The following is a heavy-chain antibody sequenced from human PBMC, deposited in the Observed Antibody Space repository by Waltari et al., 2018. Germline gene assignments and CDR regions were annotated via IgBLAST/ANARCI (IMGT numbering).Heavy chain of an antibody. J-gene: IGHJ4*02. CDR2: NIRSGHI. CDR1: GDSVISGTYF. Sequence: QVQLQESGPGRVKSSETLSLTCTVSGDSVISGTYFWSWIRQAPGKGLEWIGYNIRSGHINFHPSLKSRVTISVDTSKNQFSLKLSSVTAADTAIYYCARDNWGSLDYWGQGILVTVSA. D-gene: IGHD3-16*01. CDR3: ARDNWGSLDY. V-gene: IGHV4-61*01.